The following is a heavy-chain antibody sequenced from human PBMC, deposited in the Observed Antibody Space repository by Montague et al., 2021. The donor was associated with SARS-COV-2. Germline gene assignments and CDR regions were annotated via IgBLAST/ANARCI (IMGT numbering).Heavy chain of an antibody. D-gene: IGHD6-13*01. V-gene: IGHV3-30*04. Sequence: SRRLSCAASGFTFSSYAMHWVRQAPGKGLEWVAVISYDGSNKYYVDSVKGRFTISRDNSKNTLYLQMNSLRAEDTAVYYCARAQQLVLSWAGKGFDYWGQGTLVTVSS. CDR1: GFTFSSYA. CDR3: ARAQQLVLSWAGKGFDY. J-gene: IGHJ4*02. CDR2: ISYDGSNK.